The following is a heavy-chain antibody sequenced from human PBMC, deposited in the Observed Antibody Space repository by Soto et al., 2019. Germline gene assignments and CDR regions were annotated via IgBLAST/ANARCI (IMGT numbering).Heavy chain of an antibody. D-gene: IGHD4-4*01. CDR3: ARRGNYRTGFDY. Sequence: GGSLRLSCAASGFTFSSYAMHWVRQAPGKGLEWVAVISYDESNKYYADSVKGRFTISRDNSKNTLYLQMNSLRAEDTAVYYCARRGNYRTGFDYWGQGTLVTVSS. CDR1: GFTFSSYA. V-gene: IGHV3-30-3*01. J-gene: IGHJ4*02. CDR2: ISYDESNK.